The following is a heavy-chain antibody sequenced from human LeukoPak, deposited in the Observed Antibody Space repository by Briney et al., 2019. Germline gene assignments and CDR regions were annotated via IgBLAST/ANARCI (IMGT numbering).Heavy chain of an antibody. CDR3: AKDRGMRQIWNWFAP. Sequence: PGRSLRLSCVVSGFSVSNFGMRWVRQAPGKGLEWVAIISFDGNSKEYGDSVRGRFTISRDNSRNTLYLQMNSLRAEDTAVYYCAKDRGMRQIWNWFAPFGQGTLVTVSS. CDR2: ISFDGNSK. CDR1: GFSVSNFG. J-gene: IGHJ5*02. V-gene: IGHV3-33*05.